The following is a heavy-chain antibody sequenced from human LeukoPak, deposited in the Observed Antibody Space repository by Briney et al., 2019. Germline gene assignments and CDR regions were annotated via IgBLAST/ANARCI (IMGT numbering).Heavy chain of an antibody. CDR2: ISGSGGST. CDR1: GFTFSSYA. Sequence: GGSLRLSCAASGFTFSSYAMSWVRQAPGKGLEWVSAISGSGGSTYYADSVQGRFTISRDNSKNTLYLQMNSLRAEDTAVYYCAKTTGYSSSWYWFDPWGQGTLVTVSS. CDR3: AKTTGYSSSWYWFDP. V-gene: IGHV3-23*01. D-gene: IGHD6-13*01. J-gene: IGHJ5*02.